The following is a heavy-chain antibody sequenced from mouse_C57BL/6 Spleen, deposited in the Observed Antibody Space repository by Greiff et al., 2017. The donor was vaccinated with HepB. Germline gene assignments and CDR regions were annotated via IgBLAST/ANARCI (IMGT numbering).Heavy chain of an antibody. Sequence: QVQLKQPGAELVRPGSSVKLSCKASGYTFTSYWMHWVKQRPIQGLEWIGNIDPSDSETHYNQKFKDKATLTVDKSSSTAYMQLSSLTSEDSAVYYCARMDYYGSPNWYFDVWGTGTTVTVSS. CDR3: ARMDYYGSPNWYFDV. CDR1: GYTFTSYW. D-gene: IGHD1-1*01. V-gene: IGHV1-52*01. J-gene: IGHJ1*03. CDR2: IDPSDSET.